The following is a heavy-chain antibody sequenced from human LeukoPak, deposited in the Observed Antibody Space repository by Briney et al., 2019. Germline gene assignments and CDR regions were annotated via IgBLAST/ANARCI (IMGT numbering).Heavy chain of an antibody. V-gene: IGHV3-7*01. CDR1: GFTFSSYW. Sequence: PGGSLRLSCAASGFTFSSYWMSWVRQAPGKGLEWVANIKQDGSEKYYVDSVKGRFTISRDNAMNSLYLQMNSLRAEDTAVYYCARGPNRGNYYDSSGYSYWGQGTLVTVSS. CDR3: ARGPNRGNYYDSSGYSY. CDR2: IKQDGSEK. D-gene: IGHD3-22*01. J-gene: IGHJ4*02.